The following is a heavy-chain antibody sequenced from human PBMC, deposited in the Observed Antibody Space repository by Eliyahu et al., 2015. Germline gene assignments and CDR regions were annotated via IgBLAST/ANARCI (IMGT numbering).Heavy chain of an antibody. CDR3: ARDAEIHAFHI. V-gene: IGHV3-11*01. CDR1: GFTFSDFY. CDR2: ITDNGSPR. D-gene: IGHD1-14*01. J-gene: IGHJ3*02. Sequence: QVQVVESGGGLVKPGGSLRLSCVASGFTFSDFYMSWVRQAPGKGLGWIAYITDNGSPRYYADSVKGRFTISRDNAKKLLYLQMNSLRVEDTAVYYCARDAEIHAFHIWGQGTMVTVS.